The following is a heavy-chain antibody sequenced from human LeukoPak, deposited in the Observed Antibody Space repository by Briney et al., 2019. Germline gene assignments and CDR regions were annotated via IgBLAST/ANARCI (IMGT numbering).Heavy chain of an antibody. D-gene: IGHD4-17*01. CDR1: GFTFSSYS. J-gene: IGHJ3*02. V-gene: IGHV3-21*01. Sequence: GGPLRLSCAASGFTFSSYSMNWVRQAPGKGLEWVSSISSSSSYIYYADSVKGRFTISRDNAKNSLYLQMNSLRAEDTAVYYCARGVGWNYGDDAFDIWGQGIMVTVSS. CDR3: ARGVGWNYGDDAFDI. CDR2: ISSSSSYI.